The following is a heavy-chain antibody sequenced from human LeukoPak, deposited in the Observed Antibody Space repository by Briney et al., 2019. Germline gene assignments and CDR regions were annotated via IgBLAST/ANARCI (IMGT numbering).Heavy chain of an antibody. V-gene: IGHV4-61*08. CDR1: GGSISSGDYY. CDR2: IYYSGST. D-gene: IGHD3-16*01. Sequence: SQTQSLTCTVSGGSISSGDYYWSWIRQPPGKGLEWIGYIYYSGSTNYNPSLKSRVTISVDTSKNQFSLKLSSVTAADTAVYYCAREGAGRGSFDYWGQGTLVTVSS. J-gene: IGHJ4*02. CDR3: AREGAGRGSFDY.